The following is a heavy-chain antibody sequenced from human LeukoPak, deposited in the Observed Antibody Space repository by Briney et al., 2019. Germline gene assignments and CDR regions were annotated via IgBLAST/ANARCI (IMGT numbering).Heavy chain of an antibody. CDR1: GFTFTSSA. V-gene: IGHV1-58*01. J-gene: IGHJ6*03. D-gene: IGHD3-10*01. Sequence: GASVKVSCKASGFTFTSSAVQWVRQARGQRLEWIGWIVVGSGNTNYAQKFQERVTITRDMSTSTAYMELSSLRSEDTAVYYCAADMARYGSGSYYKAFYYYYMDVWGKGTTVTVSS. CDR3: AADMARYGSGSYYKAFYYYYMDV. CDR2: IVVGSGNT.